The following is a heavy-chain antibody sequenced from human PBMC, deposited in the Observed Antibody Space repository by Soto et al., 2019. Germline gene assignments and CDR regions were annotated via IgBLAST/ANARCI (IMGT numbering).Heavy chain of an antibody. J-gene: IGHJ4*02. V-gene: IGHV4-39*01. CDR2: IYYSGST. CDR1: GGSISSSSYY. Sequence: SETLSLTCTVSGGSISSSSYYWGWIRQPPGKGLEWIGSIYYSGSTYYNPSLKSRVTISVDTSKNQFSLKLSSVTAADTAVYYCARRLRFLEWLPAPPFDYWGQGTLVTVSS. CDR3: ARRLRFLEWLPAPPFDY. D-gene: IGHD3-3*01.